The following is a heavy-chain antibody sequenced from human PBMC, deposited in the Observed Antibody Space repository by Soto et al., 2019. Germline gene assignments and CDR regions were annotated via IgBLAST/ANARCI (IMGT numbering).Heavy chain of an antibody. J-gene: IGHJ3*02. CDR2: IYYSGST. Sequence: SETLSLTCTVSGGSISSYYWSWIRQPPGKGLEWIGYIYYSGSTNYNPSLKSRVTISVDTSKNQFSLKLSSVTAADTAVYYCARYYDFWSGYDNDAFDIWGQGTMVTVSS. D-gene: IGHD3-3*01. V-gene: IGHV4-59*01. CDR1: GGSISSYY. CDR3: ARYYDFWSGYDNDAFDI.